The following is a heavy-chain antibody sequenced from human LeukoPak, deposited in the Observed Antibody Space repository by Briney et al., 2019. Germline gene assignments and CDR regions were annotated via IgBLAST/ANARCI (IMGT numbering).Heavy chain of an antibody. V-gene: IGHV4-39*01. CDR2: IYYSGST. CDR3: ARHLLPDSSGFYYFDY. Sequence: KASETLSLTCTVSGGSISSSSYYWGWIRQPPGKGLEWIGSIYYSGSTYYNPPLKSRVTISVDTSKNQFSLKLSSVTAADTAVYYCARHLLPDSSGFYYFDYWGQGTLVTVSS. J-gene: IGHJ4*02. CDR1: GGSISSSSYY. D-gene: IGHD3-22*01.